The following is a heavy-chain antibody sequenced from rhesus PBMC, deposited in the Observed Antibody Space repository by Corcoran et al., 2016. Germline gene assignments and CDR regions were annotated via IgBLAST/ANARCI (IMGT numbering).Heavy chain of an antibody. D-gene: IGHD5-24*01. CDR2: IRSKYNNYAT. Sequence: EVQLVESGGGWVQPGGALRLSCAASGFTFRDDAMSWVGQAFGKGLEWVGYIRSKYNNYATEYAASVKGRFTISRDDSKNTLYLQMSSLKTEDTAVYYCTTVGFDYWGQGVLVTVSS. CDR1: GFTFRDDA. J-gene: IGHJ4*01. V-gene: IGHV3-186*02. CDR3: TTVGFDY.